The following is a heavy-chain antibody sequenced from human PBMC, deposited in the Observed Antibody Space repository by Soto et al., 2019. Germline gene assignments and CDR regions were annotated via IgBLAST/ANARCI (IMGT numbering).Heavy chain of an antibody. Sequence: EVQLVESGGGLVKPGGSLRLSCAASGFTFTRYSMNWVRHAPGKGLEWVSSISSTTNYIYYGDSMKGRFTISRDNAKHSLYREMHSLRAEDTAVYYCARESEDLTSNFDYWGQGTLVTVSS. CDR3: ARESEDLTSNFDY. CDR1: GFTFTRYS. CDR2: ISSTTNYI. J-gene: IGHJ4*02. V-gene: IGHV3-21*06.